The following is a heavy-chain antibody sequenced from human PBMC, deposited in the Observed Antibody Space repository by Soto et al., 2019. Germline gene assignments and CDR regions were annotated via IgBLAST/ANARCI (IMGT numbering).Heavy chain of an antibody. Sequence: QVQLVESGGGVVQPGRSLRLSCAASGFTFSSYGMHWVRQAPGKGLEWGAVIWFDGSNKYYADSVKGRFTISRDNSKNTLYLQMNSLRAEDTAIYYCARDLDVWSGYYLFDYWGQGTLVTVSS. V-gene: IGHV3-33*01. CDR2: IWFDGSNK. D-gene: IGHD3-3*01. CDR1: GFTFSSYG. J-gene: IGHJ4*02. CDR3: ARDLDVWSGYYLFDY.